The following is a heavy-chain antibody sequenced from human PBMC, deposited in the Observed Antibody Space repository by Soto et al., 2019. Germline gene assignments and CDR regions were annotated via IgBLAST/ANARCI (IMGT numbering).Heavy chain of an antibody. CDR1: GFTFSSYG. CDR3: AKERGYSGYDRNYYYGMDV. Sequence: QVQLVESGGGVVQPGRSLRLSCAASGFTFSSYGMHWVRQAPGKGLEWVAVISYDGSNKYYADSVKGRFSISRDNAKNTLYLQMNSMRAEDTAVYYCAKERGYSGYDRNYYYGMDVW. J-gene: IGHJ6*01. CDR2: ISYDGSNK. V-gene: IGHV3-30*18. D-gene: IGHD5-12*01.